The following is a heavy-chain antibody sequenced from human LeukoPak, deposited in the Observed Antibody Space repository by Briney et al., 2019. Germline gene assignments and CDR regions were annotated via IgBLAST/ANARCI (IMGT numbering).Heavy chain of an antibody. CDR2: IYYIGST. CDR1: GGSLSSYY. CDR3: ARHDVVSIAFDF. J-gene: IGHJ3*01. D-gene: IGHD3-10*01. Sequence: SETLSLTCTVSGGSLSSYYWSWIRQVPGKGLEWIAYIYYIGSTDYNPSLKSRVTISVDTSKNQFSLNVSSVTAADTAVYYCARHDVVSIAFDFWGPGTMVTVSS. V-gene: IGHV4-59*08.